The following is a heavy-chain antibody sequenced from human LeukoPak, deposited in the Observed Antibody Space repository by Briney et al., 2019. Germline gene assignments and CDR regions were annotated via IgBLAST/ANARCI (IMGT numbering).Heavy chain of an antibody. Sequence: GGSLRLSCAASGFTFSSYSMNWVRQAPGKGLEWVGRIKSKTTGGTTDFAAPVKGRFTISRDDSKNTLYLQMNSLKIEDTAVYYCTTCTGGSCYSDYWGQGTLVTVSS. D-gene: IGHD2-8*02. CDR3: TTCTGGSCYSDY. CDR2: IKSKTTGGTT. CDR1: GFTFSSYS. V-gene: IGHV3-15*01. J-gene: IGHJ4*02.